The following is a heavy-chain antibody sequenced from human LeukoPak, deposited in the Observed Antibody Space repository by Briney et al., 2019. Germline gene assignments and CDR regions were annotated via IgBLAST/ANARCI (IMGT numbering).Heavy chain of an antibody. CDR3: ARVPYYEAIDYYYGMDV. J-gene: IGHJ6*02. V-gene: IGHV3-23*01. Sequence: GGSLRLSCAASGFTFSSYAMSWVRQAPGKGLEWVSAYRGSGGSTYYAVSGKGGFTISRDHSKYTLYLQMNSLRAEDTAVYYCARVPYYEAIDYYYGMDVWGQGTRVTVSS. D-gene: IGHD3-22*01. CDR1: GFTFSSYA. CDR2: YRGSGGST.